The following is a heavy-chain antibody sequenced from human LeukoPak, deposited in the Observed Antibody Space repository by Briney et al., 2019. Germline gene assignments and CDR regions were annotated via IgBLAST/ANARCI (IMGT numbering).Heavy chain of an antibody. J-gene: IGHJ6*03. V-gene: IGHV1-69*05. Sequence: ASVKVSCKASGGTFSSYAISWVRQAPGQGLEWMGGIIPIFGTANYAQKFQGRVTITTDESTSTAYMELSSLRSEDTAVYYCAGYYDFWSGYEGYYMDVWGKGTTVTVSS. D-gene: IGHD3-3*01. CDR1: GGTFSSYA. CDR2: IIPIFGTA. CDR3: AGYYDFWSGYEGYYMDV.